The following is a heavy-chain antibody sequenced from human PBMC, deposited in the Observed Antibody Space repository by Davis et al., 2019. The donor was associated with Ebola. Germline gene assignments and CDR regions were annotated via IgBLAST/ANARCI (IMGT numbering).Heavy chain of an antibody. J-gene: IGHJ4*02. CDR1: GFTVSSNY. V-gene: IGHV3-23*01. CDR2: ISGSGGST. Sequence: GESLKISCAASGFTVSSNYMSWVRQAPGKGLEWVSAISGSGGSTYYADSVKGRFTISRDNSKNTLYLQMNSLRAEDTAVYYCANDYDSIRGYFDYWGQGTLVTVSS. CDR3: ANDYDSIRGYFDY. D-gene: IGHD3-22*01.